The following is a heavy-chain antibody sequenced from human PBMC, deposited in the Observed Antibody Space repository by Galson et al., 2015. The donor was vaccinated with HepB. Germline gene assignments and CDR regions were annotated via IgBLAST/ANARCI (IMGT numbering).Heavy chain of an antibody. D-gene: IGHD4/OR15-4a*01. CDR2: ISAHSGDT. CDR3: ARDRDYRLDY. J-gene: IGHJ4*02. Sequence: SVKVSCKASGYTFTTNGTSWVRQAPGQGLEWMGWISAHSGDTKYAKKLQGRVTMTRETSTSTVYVELRSLRSDDTAAYYCARDRDYRLDYWGQGTLVTVSS. CDR1: GYTFTTNG. V-gene: IGHV1-18*04.